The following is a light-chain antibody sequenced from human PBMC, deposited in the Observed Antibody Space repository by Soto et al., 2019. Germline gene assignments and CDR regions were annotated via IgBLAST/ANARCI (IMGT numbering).Light chain of an antibody. Sequence: SALTQPSSGSGSPGQSIAISCTSTSSDVGGYDYVSWYQQHPDKAPKLIIYEVTKRPSGVSNRFSGSKSGNTASLTISGLQPDDEADYYCSSHTSGDTRVFGSGTKVTVL. CDR2: EVT. CDR3: SSHTSGDTRV. CDR1: SSDVGGYDY. J-gene: IGLJ1*01. V-gene: IGLV2-14*01.